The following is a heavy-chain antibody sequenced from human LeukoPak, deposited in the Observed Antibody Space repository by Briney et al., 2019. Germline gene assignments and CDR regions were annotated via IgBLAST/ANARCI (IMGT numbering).Heavy chain of an antibody. D-gene: IGHD1-14*01. CDR3: ARVDAITRAEGIDY. V-gene: IGHV3-48*01. Sequence: GGSPRLSSAASGFSFSIYSMNWVRQAPGKGLEWLSYISSSSGTIYYADSVKGRFTISRDNAKNSLYLQMNSLRAEDTAVYYCARVDAITRAEGIDYWGQGTLVTVSS. CDR1: GFSFSIYS. CDR2: ISSSSGTI. J-gene: IGHJ4*02.